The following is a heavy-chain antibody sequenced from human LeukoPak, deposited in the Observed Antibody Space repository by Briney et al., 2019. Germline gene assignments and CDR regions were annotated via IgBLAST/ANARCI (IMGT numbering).Heavy chain of an antibody. CDR3: ARSYCSGVSCYSK. Sequence: SETLSLTCTVSGDSISSSYWSWIRQPPGKGLEWIWYIYYSGSTNYNPSLKSRVTISVDTSKNQFSLKLSSVTAADTAVYYCARSYCSGVSCYSKWGQGTLVTVSS. J-gene: IGHJ4*02. D-gene: IGHD2-15*01. V-gene: IGHV4-59*08. CDR2: IYYSGST. CDR1: GDSISSSY.